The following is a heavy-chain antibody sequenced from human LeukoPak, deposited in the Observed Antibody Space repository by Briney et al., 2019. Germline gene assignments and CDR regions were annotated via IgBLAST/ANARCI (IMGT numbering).Heavy chain of an antibody. D-gene: IGHD3-9*01. J-gene: IGHJ4*02. CDR1: GGSFSDYY. V-gene: IGHV4-34*01. CDR3: ARVGTYYDILTGNYPFDY. Sequence: SETLSLTCAVYGGSFSDYYWTWIRQPPGKGLEWIGEINHSGSPNNNPSLKSRVSISFDTSKNQFSLKLTSVTAADTAVYYCARVGTYYDILTGNYPFDYWGQGTLVTVSS. CDR2: INHSGSP.